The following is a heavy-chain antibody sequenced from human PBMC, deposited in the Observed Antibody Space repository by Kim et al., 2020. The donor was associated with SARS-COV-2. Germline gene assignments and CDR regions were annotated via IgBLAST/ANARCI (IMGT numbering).Heavy chain of an antibody. J-gene: IGHJ5*02. CDR1: GGSISSSSYY. CDR2: IYYSGST. V-gene: IGHV4-39*01. CDR3: ARPLPGSSGWYNWFDP. D-gene: IGHD6-19*01. Sequence: SETLSLTCTVSGGSISSSSYYWGWIRQPPGKGLEWIGSIYYSGSTYYNPSLKSRVTISVDTSKNQFSLKLSSVTAADTAVYYCARPLPGSSGWYNWFDPWGQGTLVTVSS.